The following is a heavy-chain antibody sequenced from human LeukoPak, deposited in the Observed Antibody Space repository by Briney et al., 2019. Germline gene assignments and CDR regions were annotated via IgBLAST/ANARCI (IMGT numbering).Heavy chain of an antibody. J-gene: IGHJ3*02. CDR3: AREGSMMAAFDI. CDR2: ISGSGYDI. Sequence: GGSLRLSCAASGFTFSDSYMTWVRQAPGKGVEWVAYISGSGYDINYSDSVKGRFTISRDNAKNSLYLQMNSLRAEDTALYYCAREGSMMAAFDIWGQGTMVTVSS. CDR1: GFTFSDSY. V-gene: IGHV3-11*05. D-gene: IGHD3-22*01.